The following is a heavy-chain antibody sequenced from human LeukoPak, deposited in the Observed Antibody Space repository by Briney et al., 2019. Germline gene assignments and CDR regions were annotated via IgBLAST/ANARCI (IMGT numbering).Heavy chain of an antibody. CDR2: IDSSSATT. V-gene: IGHV3-48*01. J-gene: IGHJ1*01. CDR1: GFTFSYYS. CDR3: AGSTVWSGIFQY. D-gene: IGHD3-3*01. Sequence: GGSLRLSCAASGFTFSYYSMTWVRQAPGKGLEWVSYIDSSSATTYYADSVKGRFIVSRDNAKNLLFLQINSLRAEDTAVYYCAGSTVWSGIFQYWGQGTLVTVSS.